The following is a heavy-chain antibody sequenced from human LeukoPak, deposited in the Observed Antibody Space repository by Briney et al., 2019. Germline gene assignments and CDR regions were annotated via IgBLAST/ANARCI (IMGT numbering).Heavy chain of an antibody. J-gene: IGHJ6*03. D-gene: IGHD6-13*01. CDR3: ARGVAAAGLPYYYYYMDV. CDR2: INHSGST. CDR1: GGSFSGYY. V-gene: IGHV4-34*01. Sequence: PTETLSLTCAVYGGSFSGYYWSWIRQPPGKGREWIGAINHSGSTNYNPSLKSRVTISVDTSKNQFSLKLSSVTAADTAVYYCARGVAAAGLPYYYYYMDVWGKGTTVTVSS.